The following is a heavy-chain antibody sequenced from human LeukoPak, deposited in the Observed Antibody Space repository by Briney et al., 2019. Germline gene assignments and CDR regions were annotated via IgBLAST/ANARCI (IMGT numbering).Heavy chain of an antibody. V-gene: IGHV3-30*02. CDR3: AKDRKRFGLYVDSSGYQSEFDY. J-gene: IGHJ4*02. D-gene: IGHD3-22*01. Sequence: GGSLRLSCAAPGFTFSTFGMHWVRQAPGKGLEWVAFSRYDGSDKYYADSEKGRFTISRDNSKNTLYLHMSGLRPEDTAVYYCAKDRKRFGLYVDSSGYQSEFDYWGQGTLVTVSS. CDR1: GFTFSTFG. CDR2: SRYDGSDK.